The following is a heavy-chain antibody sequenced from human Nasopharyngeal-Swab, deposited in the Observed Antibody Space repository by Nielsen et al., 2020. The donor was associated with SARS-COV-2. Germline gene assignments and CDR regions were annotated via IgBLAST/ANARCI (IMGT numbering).Heavy chain of an antibody. Sequence: SETLSLTCTVSGGSISSYYWSWIRQPPGKGLEWIGYIYYSGSTNYNPSLKSRVTISVDTSKNQFSLKLSSVTAADTAVYYCARHANYDYVWGSYRPHDAFDIWGQGTMVTV. D-gene: IGHD3-16*02. J-gene: IGHJ3*02. CDR1: GGSISSYY. V-gene: IGHV4-59*08. CDR2: IYYSGST. CDR3: ARHANYDYVWGSYRPHDAFDI.